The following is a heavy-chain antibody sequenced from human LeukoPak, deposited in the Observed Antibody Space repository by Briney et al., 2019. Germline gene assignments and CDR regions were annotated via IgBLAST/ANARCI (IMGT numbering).Heavy chain of an antibody. CDR3: ARVHSPYGMDV. J-gene: IGHJ6*04. V-gene: IGHV1-69*06. CDR2: IIPIFGRA. Sequence: SVRVSCKASGCTYRGYSISWVRQAPGKGVEWMGGIIPIFGRANYAQKFQGRVTITADKSTSTAYMELSSLRSEDTAVYYCARVHSPYGMDVWGKGTTVTVSS. CDR1: GCTYRGYS. D-gene: IGHD2-15*01.